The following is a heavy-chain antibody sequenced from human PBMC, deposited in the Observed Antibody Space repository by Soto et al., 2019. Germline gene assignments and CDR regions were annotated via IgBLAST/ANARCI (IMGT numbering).Heavy chain of an antibody. V-gene: IGHV1-69*06. CDR1: GGTFSSYA. CDR2: IIPIFGTA. J-gene: IGHJ5*02. D-gene: IGHD6-19*01. CDR3: ARDMRLVGGWFNWFDP. Sequence: QVQLVQSGAEVKKPGSSVKVSCKASGGTFSSYAISWVRQAPGQGLEWMGGIIPIFGTANYAKKFQGRVTITADKSTRTAYMELSSLRSEDTAVYYCARDMRLVGGWFNWFDPWGQGTLVTVSS.